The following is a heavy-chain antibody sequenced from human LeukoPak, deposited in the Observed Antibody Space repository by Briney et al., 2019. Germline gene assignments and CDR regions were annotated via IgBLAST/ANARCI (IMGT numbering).Heavy chain of an antibody. CDR3: ARTVVVTYYYGMDV. V-gene: IGHV3-30-3*01. D-gene: IGHD2-21*01. Sequence: GGSLRLSCAASGFTFSSYAMHWVRQAPGKGLEWVAVISYDGSNKYYADSVKGRFTISRDNSKNTLYLQMNGLRAEDTAVYYCARTVVVTYYYGMDVWGQGTTVTVSS. CDR1: GFTFSSYA. J-gene: IGHJ6*02. CDR2: ISYDGSNK.